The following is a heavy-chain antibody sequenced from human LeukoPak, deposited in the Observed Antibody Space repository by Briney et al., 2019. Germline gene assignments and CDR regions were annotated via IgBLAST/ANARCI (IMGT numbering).Heavy chain of an antibody. CDR2: IKEDGSVK. CDR3: ARDSTWRLDY. V-gene: IGHV3-7*03. CDR1: GFTFSSHW. J-gene: IGHJ4*02. Sequence: GGSLRLSCTASGFTFSSHWMTWVRQPPGKGLEWVANIKEDGSVKYYVDSVKGQFTISRDNTKNALYLQMNSLRADDTAVYFCARDSTWRLDYWGQGTLITVSS. D-gene: IGHD5-12*01.